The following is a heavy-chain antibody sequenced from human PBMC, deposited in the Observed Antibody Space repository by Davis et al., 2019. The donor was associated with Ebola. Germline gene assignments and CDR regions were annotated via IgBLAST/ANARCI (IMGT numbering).Heavy chain of an antibody. V-gene: IGHV1-18*01. CDR2: ISAYNGNT. Sequence: ASVKVSCKASGYPFTTYAINWVRQAPGQGLEWMGWISAYNGNTNYAQKLQGRVTMTTDTSTSTAYMELRSLRSDDTAVYYCARDGLTTSSTPHYYYGMDVWGQGTTVTVSS. CDR1: GYPFTTYA. CDR3: ARDGLTTSSTPHYYYGMDV. J-gene: IGHJ6*02. D-gene: IGHD4-11*01.